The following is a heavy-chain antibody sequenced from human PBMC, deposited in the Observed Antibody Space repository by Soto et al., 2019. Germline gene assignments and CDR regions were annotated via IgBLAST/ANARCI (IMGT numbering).Heavy chain of an antibody. CDR1: GGTFSSYA. CDR2: IIPIFGTA. J-gene: IGHJ5*02. D-gene: IGHD2-2*01. Sequence: SVKVSCKASGGTFSSYAISWVRQAPGQGLEWMGGIIPIFGTANYAQKFQGRVTITADESTSTAYMELSSLRSEDTAVYYCARGGGIVLVPAAISWFDPWGQGTLVTVSS. V-gene: IGHV1-69*13. CDR3: ARGGGIVLVPAAISWFDP.